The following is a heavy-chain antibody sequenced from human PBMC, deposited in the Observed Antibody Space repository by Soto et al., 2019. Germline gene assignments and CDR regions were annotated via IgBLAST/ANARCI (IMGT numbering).Heavy chain of an antibody. CDR1: GYTFTSYD. J-gene: IGHJ5*02. CDR2: MNPNSGNT. V-gene: IGHV1-8*01. D-gene: IGHD6-6*01. CDR3: ARGLRSSSSGVYWFDP. Sequence: QVQLVQSGAEVKKPGAAVKVSCKASGYTFTSYDINWVRQATGQGLEWMGWMNPNSGNTGYAQKFQGRVTMTRNNSISTAYMELSSLRSEDTAAYYCARGLRSSSSGVYWFDPWGQGTLVTVSS.